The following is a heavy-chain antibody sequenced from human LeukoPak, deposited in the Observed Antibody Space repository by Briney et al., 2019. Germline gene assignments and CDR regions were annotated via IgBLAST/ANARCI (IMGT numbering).Heavy chain of an antibody. CDR3: TIRASHFDY. CDR1: GFTFSGSA. Sequence: PGGSLRLSCAASGFTFSGSAMHWVRQASGKGLEWVGRIRSKANSYATAYAASVKGRFTISRDDSKSTAYLQMNSLKTEDTAVYYCTIRASHFDYWGQGTLVTVSS. CDR2: IRSKANSYAT. J-gene: IGHJ4*02. V-gene: IGHV3-73*01.